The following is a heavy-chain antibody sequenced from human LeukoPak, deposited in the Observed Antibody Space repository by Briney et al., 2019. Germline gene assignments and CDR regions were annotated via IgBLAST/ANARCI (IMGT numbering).Heavy chain of an antibody. D-gene: IGHD5-24*01. V-gene: IGHV4-38-2*02. Sequence: SETLSLTCTVSGYSISSGYFWGWIRQPPGKGLEWIGSIYYSGSSFDNPALKSRVTISVDTSKNQFSLKLSSVTAADTAVYYCARHRSGWLQSSFDYWGQGTLVTVSS. CDR3: ARHRSGWLQSSFDY. CDR1: GYSISSGYF. J-gene: IGHJ4*02. CDR2: IYYSGSS.